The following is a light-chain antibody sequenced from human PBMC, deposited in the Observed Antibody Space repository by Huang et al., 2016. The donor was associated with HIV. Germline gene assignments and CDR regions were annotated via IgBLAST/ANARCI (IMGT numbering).Light chain of an antibody. CDR3: QQYGSSPWT. CDR1: QSVSSSY. CDR2: GAS. Sequence: EIVLTQSPGTLTLSPGERAALSCRTSQSVSSSYLAWYQQKLGQPPRLLIEGASNRATGIPDRFSGSGSGTDFTLTISRLEPEDFAVYYCQQYGSSPWTFGQGTKVEIK. J-gene: IGKJ1*01. V-gene: IGKV3-20*01.